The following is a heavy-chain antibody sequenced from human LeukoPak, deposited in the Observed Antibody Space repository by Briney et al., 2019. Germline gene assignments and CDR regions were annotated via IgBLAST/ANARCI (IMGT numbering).Heavy chain of an antibody. J-gene: IGHJ3*02. CDR3: ARSRSGYSYDHAAFEI. CDR1: GGSISTYY. CDR2: IDYRGST. V-gene: IGHV4-59*01. Sequence: PSETLSLTCTVSGGSISTYYWSWIRQPPGKGLEWIAYIDYRGSTTYNPSLRSRVTMSVDTSRNQFSLKLSSVTAADTAVYYCARSRSGYSYDHAAFEIWGQGTMVTVSS. D-gene: IGHD5-18*01.